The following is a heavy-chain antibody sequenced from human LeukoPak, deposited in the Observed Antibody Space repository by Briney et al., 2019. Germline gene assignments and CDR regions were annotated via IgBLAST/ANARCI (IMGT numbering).Heavy chain of an antibody. Sequence: GASVKVSCKASGYPFISYDITWIRQAPGQGLEWMGWISTYNGNTDYAQNVQGRVTMTTDTSTTTAYMELRSLTSDDTAVYYCARANSRTVLDPWGQGTLVTVSS. V-gene: IGHV1-18*01. D-gene: IGHD6-13*01. CDR3: ARANSRTVLDP. CDR1: GYPFISYD. CDR2: ISTYNGNT. J-gene: IGHJ5*02.